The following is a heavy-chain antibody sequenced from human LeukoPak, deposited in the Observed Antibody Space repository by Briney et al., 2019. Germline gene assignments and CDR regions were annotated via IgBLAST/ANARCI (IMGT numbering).Heavy chain of an antibody. V-gene: IGHV4-39*07. CDR1: GGSISSSSYY. Sequence: PSETLSLTCTVSGGSISSSSYYWGWIRQPPGKGLEWIGSIYYSGSTYYNPSLKSRVTISVDTSKNQFSLKLSSVTAADTAVYYCARNNFDILTGWGQGTLVTVSS. CDR3: ARNNFDILTG. D-gene: IGHD3-9*01. CDR2: IYYSGST. J-gene: IGHJ4*02.